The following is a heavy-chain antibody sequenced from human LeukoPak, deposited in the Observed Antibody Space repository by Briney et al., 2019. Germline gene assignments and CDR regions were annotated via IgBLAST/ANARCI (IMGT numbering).Heavy chain of an antibody. D-gene: IGHD2-15*01. CDR1: GYTFTGYY. CDR2: INPNSGGT. V-gene: IGHV1-2*02. Sequence: GASVKVSCKASGYTFTGYYMHWVRQAPGQGLEWMGWINPNSGGTNYAQKLQGRVTMTTDTSTSTAYMELRSLRSDDTAVYYCARDWGYCSGGSCYFDAFDYWGQGTLVTVSS. CDR3: ARDWGYCSGGSCYFDAFDY. J-gene: IGHJ4*02.